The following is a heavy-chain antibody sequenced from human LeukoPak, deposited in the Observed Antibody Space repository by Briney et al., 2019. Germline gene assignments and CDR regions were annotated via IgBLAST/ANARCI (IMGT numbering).Heavy chain of an antibody. V-gene: IGHV3-53*01. CDR2: IYSGGRT. CDR1: GFTISSNY. J-gene: IGHJ6*04. D-gene: IGHD3-22*01. Sequence: GGSLRLSCAASGFTISSNYMSWVRQAPGKGLECGSIIYSGGRTYYADSVKGRFTSSRDNSKNTLYLQMNSLRAEDTAVYYCARSQDSSGYYYHYYDMDVWGKGTTVTVSS. CDR3: ARSQDSSGYYYHYYDMDV.